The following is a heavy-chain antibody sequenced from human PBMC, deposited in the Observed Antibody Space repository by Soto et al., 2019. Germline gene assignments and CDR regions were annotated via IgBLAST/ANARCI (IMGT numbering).Heavy chain of an antibody. V-gene: IGHV3-23*01. D-gene: IGHD2-15*01. CDR2: ISGRGGST. CDR1: GFTFSSYA. J-gene: IGHJ4*02. CDR3: AKDVGWGCSGGSCYYFDY. Sequence: EVQLLESGGGLVQPGGSLRLSCAASGFTFSSYALSWVRQAPGKGLEWVSAISGRGGSTYYADSVKGRYTISRDNCKHTLYVHMNSLRAEDTAVYYCAKDVGWGCSGGSCYYFDYWGQGTLFTVSS.